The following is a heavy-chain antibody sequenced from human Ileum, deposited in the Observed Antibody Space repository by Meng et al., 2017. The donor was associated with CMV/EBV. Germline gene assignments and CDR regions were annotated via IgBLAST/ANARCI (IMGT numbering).Heavy chain of an antibody. CDR3: ARASPPWYYDSSGYPPPADV. CDR1: GGSISSGDYY. Sequence: LRLSCTVSGGSISSGDYYWSWIRQPPGKGLEWIGYIYYSGSTYYNPSLKSRVTISVDTSKNQFSLKLSSVTAADTAVYYCARASPPWYYDSSGYPPPADVWGQGTTVTVSS. J-gene: IGHJ6*02. D-gene: IGHD3-22*01. V-gene: IGHV4-30-4*08. CDR2: IYYSGST.